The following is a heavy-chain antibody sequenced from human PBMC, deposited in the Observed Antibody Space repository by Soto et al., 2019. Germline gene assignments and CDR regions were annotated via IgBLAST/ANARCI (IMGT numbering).Heavy chain of an antibody. CDR2: INPSSGAT. D-gene: IGHD2-21*01. J-gene: IGHJ6*02. V-gene: IGHV1-46*01. Sequence: QEQLVQSGAEVKEPGASLKVSCKASGDTFTSNYIHWVRQAPGQGLEWMGRINPSSGATLYAQKLQCRLTLTTDTSTSTVYMDLNSLKSEDSAVYYCASRVLCDMDVWGQGTTVTVSS. CDR1: GDTFTSNY. CDR3: ASRVLCDMDV.